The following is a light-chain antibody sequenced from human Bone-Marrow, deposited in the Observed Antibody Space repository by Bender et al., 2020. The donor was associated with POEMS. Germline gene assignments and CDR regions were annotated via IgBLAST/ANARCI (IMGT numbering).Light chain of an antibody. CDR2: EGT. CDR3: SSYAGDNYEVI. CDR1: NSVLGTYGL. V-gene: IGLV2-14*02. J-gene: IGLJ2*01. Sequence: QSALTRPASVSGSPGQSITISCSGTNSVLGTYGLVSWYQQHPGRAPKLMIYEGTKRPSGLSSRFSGSKTGNTASLTVSGLQAEDEADYYCSSYAGDNYEVIFGGGTKLTVL.